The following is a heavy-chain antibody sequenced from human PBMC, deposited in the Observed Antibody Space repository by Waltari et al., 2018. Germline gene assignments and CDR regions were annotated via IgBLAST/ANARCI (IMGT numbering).Heavy chain of an antibody. J-gene: IGHJ5*02. D-gene: IGHD3-10*01. Sequence: QVQLVQSGAEVKKPGASVKVSCKVSGYTLTELSMHWVRQAPGKGLEWMGVFDPEDGETIYAQKFQGRVTMTEETSTDTAYMELISLRSEDTAVYYCATDKWFGESGWFDPWGQGTLVTVSS. CDR1: GYTLTELS. V-gene: IGHV1-24*01. CDR2: FDPEDGET. CDR3: ATDKWFGESGWFDP.